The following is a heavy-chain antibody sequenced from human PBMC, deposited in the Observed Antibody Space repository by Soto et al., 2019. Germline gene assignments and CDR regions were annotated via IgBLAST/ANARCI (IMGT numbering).Heavy chain of an antibody. CDR3: AHRRRVVITDTTHWYFDF. CDR2: IYWNDDK. V-gene: IGHV2-5*01. J-gene: IGHJ2*01. D-gene: IGHD3-22*01. CDR1: GFSLSTSGVA. Sequence: QITIKESGPTLVKPTQTLTLTCTFSGFSLSTSGVAVGWIRQPPGKALEWLALIYWNDDKRYSPSLKTRLTITKDTSKNQVVLTMTNMDSVDTATYYCAHRRRVVITDTTHWYFDFWGRGTLVTVSS.